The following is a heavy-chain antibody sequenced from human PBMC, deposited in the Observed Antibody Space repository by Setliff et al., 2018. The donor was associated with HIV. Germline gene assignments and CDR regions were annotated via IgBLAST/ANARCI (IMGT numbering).Heavy chain of an antibody. CDR3: AREDQRVTSVDY. CDR2: ISVDGSGK. V-gene: IGHV3-30*01. J-gene: IGHJ4*02. CDR1: GFTFSDSV. Sequence: GGSLRLSCTASGFTFSDSVMHWVRQPPGKGLEWVATISVDGSGKFYADSVKGRFTISRDNSRNTLYLQMNSLRDEDTAVYYCAREDQRVTSVDYWGQGTPVTVSS. D-gene: IGHD2-2*01.